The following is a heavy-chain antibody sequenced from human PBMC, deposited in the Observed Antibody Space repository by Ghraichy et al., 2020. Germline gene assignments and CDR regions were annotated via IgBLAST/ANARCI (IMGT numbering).Heavy chain of an antibody. J-gene: IGHJ4*02. D-gene: IGHD1-26*01. CDR3: ANSDQWQLYFDY. V-gene: IGHV3-23*01. Sequence: GGSLRLSCAASGFTFSSYAMSWVRQAPGKGLEWVSAISGSGGSTYYADSVKGRFTISRDNSKNTLYLQMNSLRAEDTAVYYCANSDQWQLYFDYWGQGTLVTVSS. CDR1: GFTFSSYA. CDR2: ISGSGGST.